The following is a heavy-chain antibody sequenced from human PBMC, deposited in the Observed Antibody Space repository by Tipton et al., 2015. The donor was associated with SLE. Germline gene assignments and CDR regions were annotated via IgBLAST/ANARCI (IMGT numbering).Heavy chain of an antibody. D-gene: IGHD6-6*01. J-gene: IGHJ6*03. V-gene: IGHV4-59*01. CDR1: GGSINNYY. CDR3: ARSRYSSSSYYYYYRDV. Sequence: LRLSCTVSGGSINNYYWTWIRQPPGKGLEWIGHIYNSGGTNSNPSFKSRVTISVDTSKNQFSLKLSSVTAADTAVYYCARSRYSSSSYYYYYRDVWGKGTTVTVSS. CDR2: IYNSGGT.